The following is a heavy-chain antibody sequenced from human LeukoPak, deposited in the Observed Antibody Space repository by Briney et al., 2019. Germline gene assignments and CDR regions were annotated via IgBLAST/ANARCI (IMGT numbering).Heavy chain of an antibody. CDR3: ATGYKYDITLDY. J-gene: IGHJ4*02. CDR2: ISYDGSNK. D-gene: IGHD3-9*01. CDR1: GFTFSSYA. Sequence: GGSLRLSCAASGFTFSSYAMHWVRQAPGKGLEWVAVISYDGSNKYYADSVKGRFTISRDNSKNTLYLQMNSLRAEDTAVYYCATGYKYDITLDYWGQGTLVTVSS. V-gene: IGHV3-30*04.